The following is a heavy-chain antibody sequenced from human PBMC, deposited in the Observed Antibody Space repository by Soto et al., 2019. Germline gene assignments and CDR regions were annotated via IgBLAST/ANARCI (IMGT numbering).Heavy chain of an antibody. D-gene: IGHD6-13*01. CDR3: AKDSGWLNLAAPADF. Sequence: QVQLVESGGGVVQPGRSLRLSCAASGFTFSSYGMHWVRQAPGKGLEWVAVIWYDGSNKYYADSVKGRFTISRDNSKNTMYLQMIRQRAEDTVVYYCAKDSGWLNLAAPADFRGQGTLVTVSS. J-gene: IGHJ4*02. CDR2: IWYDGSNK. V-gene: IGHV3-33*06. CDR1: GFTFSSYG.